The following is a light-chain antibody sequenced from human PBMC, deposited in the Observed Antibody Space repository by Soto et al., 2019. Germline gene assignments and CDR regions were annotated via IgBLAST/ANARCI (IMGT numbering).Light chain of an antibody. CDR1: KSVSDTL. J-gene: IGKJ1*01. CDR3: QQYDSWPQT. CDR2: GAS. V-gene: IGKV3-15*01. Sequence: EIVLTQSPGTLSLSPGERATLSCRADKSVSDTLLTWFQQKPGQAPRLLIHGASTRATGIPARFSGSGSGTEFTLTISSLQSEDFAVYYCQQYDSWPQTFGQGTKV.